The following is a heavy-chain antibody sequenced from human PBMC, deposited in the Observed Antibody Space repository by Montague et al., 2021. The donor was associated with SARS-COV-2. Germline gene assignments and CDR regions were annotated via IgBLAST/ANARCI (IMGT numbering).Heavy chain of an antibody. CDR2: TYYRSKWYN. CDR1: GDSVSSNSAT. V-gene: IGHV6-1*01. D-gene: IGHD3-10*01. Sequence: CAISGDSVSSNSATWNWVRQSPSRGLEWLGRTYYRSKWYNDYAVSVRGRVTINPDTSKNQFSLQLNSVTPEDTAIYYCTSRREGNYNVMDVWGQGTTVTVPS. CDR3: TSRREGNYNVMDV. J-gene: IGHJ6*02.